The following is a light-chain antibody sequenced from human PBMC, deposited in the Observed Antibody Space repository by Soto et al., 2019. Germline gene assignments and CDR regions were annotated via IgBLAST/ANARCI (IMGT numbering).Light chain of an antibody. V-gene: IGKV3D-15*01. CDR3: QQYNNWPSWT. CDR1: QSVSTY. J-gene: IGKJ1*01. CDR2: DAS. Sequence: EIVLTQSPGTLSLSPGERATLSCRASQSVSTYVTYLAWYQQKPGQAPRLLIYDASNRATGIPARFSGSGSGTEFTLTISSLQSEDFAVYYCQQYNNWPSWTFGQGTKVDIK.